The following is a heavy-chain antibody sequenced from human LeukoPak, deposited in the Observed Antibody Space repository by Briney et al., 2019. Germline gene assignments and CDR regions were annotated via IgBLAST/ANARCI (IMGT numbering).Heavy chain of an antibody. Sequence: PSQTLSLTCTVSGVSITSDDSCWSWTRQPPGKGLEWIGYICYSGTSNYNPALQNRVTISLDTSKNQVSLKLTAADTAVYYCVRDKWVRAGSSWLHYGMDVWGQGTTVTVSS. J-gene: IGHJ6*02. CDR3: VRDKWVRAGSSWLHYGMDV. CDR2: ICYSGTS. CDR1: GVSITSDDSC. V-gene: IGHV4-30-4*01. D-gene: IGHD6-13*01.